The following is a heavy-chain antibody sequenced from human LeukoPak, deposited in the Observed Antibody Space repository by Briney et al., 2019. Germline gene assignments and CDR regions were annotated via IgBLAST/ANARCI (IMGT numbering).Heavy chain of an antibody. CDR1: GFTFSNYA. J-gene: IGHJ4*02. D-gene: IGHD6-25*01. CDR3: AKAITATTGYFDY. Sequence: GGSLRLSCAASGFTFSNYAMTWVRQAPGKGLEWVSGISSGGGTTNHADSVKGRFTISRDNSKNTLYLQMNSLRAEDTDVYYCAKAITATTGYFDYWGQGSLVTVSS. CDR2: ISSGGGTT. V-gene: IGHV3-23*01.